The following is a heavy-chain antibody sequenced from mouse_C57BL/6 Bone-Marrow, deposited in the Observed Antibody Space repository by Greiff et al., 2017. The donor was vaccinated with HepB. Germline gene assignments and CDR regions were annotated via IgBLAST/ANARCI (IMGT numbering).Heavy chain of an antibody. D-gene: IGHD1-1*01. CDR1: GYTFTSYW. CDR3: AIHFTTTYYYAMDY. J-gene: IGHJ4*01. CDR2: IHPSDSDT. Sequence: QVQLKQPGAELVKPGASVKVSCKASGYTFTSYWMHWVKQRPGQGLEWIGRIHPSDSDTNYNQKFKGKATLTVDKSSSTAYMQLSSLTSEDSAVYYCAIHFTTTYYYAMDYWGQGTSVTVSS. V-gene: IGHV1-74*01.